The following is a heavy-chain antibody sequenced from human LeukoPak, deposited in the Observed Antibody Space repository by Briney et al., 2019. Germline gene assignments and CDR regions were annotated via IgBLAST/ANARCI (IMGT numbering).Heavy chain of an antibody. CDR1: GFPFSNYG. J-gene: IGHJ4*02. CDR2: ISADGIDK. Sequence: GGSLSFSCAASGFPFSNYGMHWVRQAPGKGLEWVAVISADGIDKYYADSVKGRFTISRDNSKNTLYLQMSSLRPEDTAVYYCAKDKGREGDYWGQGNLVTVSS. V-gene: IGHV3-30*18. CDR3: AKDKGREGDY.